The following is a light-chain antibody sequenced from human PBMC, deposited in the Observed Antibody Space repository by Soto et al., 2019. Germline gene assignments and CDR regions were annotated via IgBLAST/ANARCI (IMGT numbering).Light chain of an antibody. CDR1: QSVSSN. CDR2: GAS. Sequence: EIVMTQSPATLSVSPGERATLSCRASQSVSSNLAWYQQKPGQAPRLLINGASTRATGIPARFSGSGSGTEFTLTISSLQSEDFAVYYCQQYNNWPATFGQGTKVDIK. V-gene: IGKV3-15*01. J-gene: IGKJ1*01. CDR3: QQYNNWPAT.